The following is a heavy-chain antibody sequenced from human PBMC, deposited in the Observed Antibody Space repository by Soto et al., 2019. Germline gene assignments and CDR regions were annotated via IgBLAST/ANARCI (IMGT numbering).Heavy chain of an antibody. CDR3: ARLSRYDFWSGYYGGPDY. J-gene: IGHJ4*02. CDR2: IYPGDSDT. D-gene: IGHD3-3*01. V-gene: IGHV5-51*01. Sequence: GESLKISCKGSGYSFTSYWIGWVRQMPGKGLEWMGIIYPGDSDTRYSPSFQGQVTFSADKSISTAYLQWSSLKASDTAMYYCARLSRYDFWSGYYGGPDYWGQGTLVTVSS. CDR1: GYSFTSYW.